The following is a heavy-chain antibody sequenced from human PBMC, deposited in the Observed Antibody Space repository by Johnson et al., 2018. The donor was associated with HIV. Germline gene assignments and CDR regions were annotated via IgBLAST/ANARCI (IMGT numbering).Heavy chain of an antibody. CDR1: GFTFSSYG. J-gene: IGHJ3*02. CDR2: IRYAGSNK. V-gene: IGHV3-30*02. Sequence: VQLVESGGGVVQPGGSLRLSCAASGFTFSSYGMHWVRQAPGKGLAWVAFIRYAGSNKYYADPVKGRFTISRDNSKNTLYLQMNSLRAEDTAVYYCAKDTIAGVKGDSLIWGQGTMVTVSS. D-gene: IGHD3-9*01. CDR3: AKDTIAGVKGDSLI.